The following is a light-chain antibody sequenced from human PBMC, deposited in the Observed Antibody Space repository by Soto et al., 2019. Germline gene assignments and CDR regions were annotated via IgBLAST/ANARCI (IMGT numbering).Light chain of an antibody. CDR3: QQRSNWIT. Sequence: EIVSTQSPGTLSLSPGERATLSCRASQPFRGSYLAWYQQKPGQAPRLLIYDASNRATGIPARFSGSGSGTDFTLTISSLEPEDFAVYHCQQRSNWITFGQGTRLEIK. J-gene: IGKJ5*01. CDR2: DAS. V-gene: IGKV3-11*01. CDR1: QPFRGSY.